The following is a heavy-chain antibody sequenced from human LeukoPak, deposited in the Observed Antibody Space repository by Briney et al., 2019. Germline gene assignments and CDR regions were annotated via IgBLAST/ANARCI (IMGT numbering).Heavy chain of an antibody. J-gene: IGHJ6*02. D-gene: IGHD3-3*01. Sequence: GGSLRLSCAASGFTFSSYAMHWVRQAPDKGLEWVAVISYDGSNKYYADSVKGRFTISRDNSKNTLYLQMNSLRAEDTAVYYCARQTPYDFWSGYGIYGMDVWGQGTTVTVSS. CDR3: ARQTPYDFWSGYGIYGMDV. V-gene: IGHV3-30-3*01. CDR2: ISYDGSNK. CDR1: GFTFSSYA.